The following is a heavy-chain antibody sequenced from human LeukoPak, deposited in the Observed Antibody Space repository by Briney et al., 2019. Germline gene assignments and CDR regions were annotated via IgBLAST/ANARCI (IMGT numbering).Heavy chain of an antibody. Sequence: ASVMVSCKASGYTFTDYYMHWVRQAPGQGLEWMGRINPNSGCTNYAQKFQGRVTMTRDTSISTAYMELSRLISDDTAVYYCARDYGDYVFDYWGQGTLVTVSS. CDR1: GYTFTDYY. D-gene: IGHD4-17*01. CDR3: ARDYGDYVFDY. V-gene: IGHV1-2*02. CDR2: INPNSGCT. J-gene: IGHJ4*02.